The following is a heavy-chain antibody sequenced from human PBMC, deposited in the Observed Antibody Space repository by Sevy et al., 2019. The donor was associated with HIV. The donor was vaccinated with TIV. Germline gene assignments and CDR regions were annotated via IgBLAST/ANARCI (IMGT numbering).Heavy chain of an antibody. CDR1: GYTLTKLS. Sequence: ASVKVSCKVSGYTLTKLSMHWVRQAPGKGLEWMGTFDPEDGETTYAQKFQGRVTMTEDISTDTAYMELSSLRSEDTAVYYCATTKDYYENSGDPFDYWGQGTLVTVSS. V-gene: IGHV1-24*01. D-gene: IGHD3-22*01. CDR3: ATTKDYYENSGDPFDY. J-gene: IGHJ4*02. CDR2: FDPEDGET.